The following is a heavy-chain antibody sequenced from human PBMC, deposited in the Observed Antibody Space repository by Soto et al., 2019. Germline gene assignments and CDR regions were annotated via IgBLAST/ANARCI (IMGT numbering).Heavy chain of an antibody. Sequence: PVGSLRLSCAASGFTFSNAWMNWVRQAPGKGLEWVGRIKSKTDGGTTDYAAPVKGRFTISRDDSKNTLYLQMNSLKTEDTAVYYCTTEGLHEPGDFDYWGQGTLVTVSS. V-gene: IGHV3-15*07. J-gene: IGHJ4*02. CDR1: GFTFSNAW. D-gene: IGHD3-10*01. CDR2: IKSKTDGGTT. CDR3: TTEGLHEPGDFDY.